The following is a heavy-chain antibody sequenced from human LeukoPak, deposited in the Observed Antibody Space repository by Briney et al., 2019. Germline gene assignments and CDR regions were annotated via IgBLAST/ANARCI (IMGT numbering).Heavy chain of an antibody. CDR3: AHRRGGGENY. V-gene: IGHV2-5*01. Sequence: SGPTLVNPTQTLTLTCTFSGFSRRTGGGGVGWIRQPPGKALEWLALIYWNDDKRYSPSLKSRLTITKDTSNNQVVLTMTNMDPVDTATYYCAHRRGGGENYWGQGTLVTVSS. CDR2: IYWNDDK. D-gene: IGHD2-21*01. J-gene: IGHJ4*02. CDR1: GFSRRTGGGG.